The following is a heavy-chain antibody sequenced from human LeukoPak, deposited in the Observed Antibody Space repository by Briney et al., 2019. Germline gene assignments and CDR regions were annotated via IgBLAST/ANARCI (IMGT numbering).Heavy chain of an antibody. V-gene: IGHV3-11*01. Sequence: GGSLRLSCAGSGFTFSTYWMSWVRQAPGKGLEWVSYISSSGSTIYYADSVKGRFTISRDNAKNSLYLQMNSLRAEDTAVYYCARGTWFGEYFQHWGQGTLVTVSS. J-gene: IGHJ1*01. CDR3: ARGTWFGEYFQH. CDR2: ISSSGSTI. CDR1: GFTFSTYW. D-gene: IGHD3-10*01.